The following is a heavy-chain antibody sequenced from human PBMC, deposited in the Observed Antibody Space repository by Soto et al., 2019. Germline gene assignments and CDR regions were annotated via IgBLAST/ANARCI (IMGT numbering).Heavy chain of an antibody. CDR3: ARDKTPWGVFDY. D-gene: IGHD3-16*01. V-gene: IGHV4-31*03. CDR2: IYYSGST. J-gene: IGHJ4*02. CDR1: GGSISSGGYY. Sequence: PSETLSLTCTVSGGSISSGGYYWSWIRQHPGKGLEWIGYIYYSGSTYYNPSLKSRVTISVDTSKNQFSLKLSSVTAADTAVYYCARDKTPWGVFDYWGQGNMVAVSS.